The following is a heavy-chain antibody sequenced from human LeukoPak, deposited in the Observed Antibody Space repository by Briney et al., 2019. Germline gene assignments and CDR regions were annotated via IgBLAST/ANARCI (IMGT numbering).Heavy chain of an antibody. CDR1: GFTFSTYG. J-gene: IGHJ4*02. V-gene: IGHV3-48*03. Sequence: PGGSLRLSCAASGFTFSTYGMNWVRQAPGQGLEWVSYISTSGTTISYDDSVKGRFTISRGNSTNKLYLQINTPRADATPVYYFARTVTSFEPTPPYYFSYWGQGTQVTVCS. D-gene: IGHD4-17*01. CDR3: ARTVTSFEPTPPYYFSY. CDR2: ISTSGTTI.